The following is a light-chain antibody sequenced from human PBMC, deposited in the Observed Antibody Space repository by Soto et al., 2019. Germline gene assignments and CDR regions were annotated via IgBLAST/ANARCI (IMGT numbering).Light chain of an antibody. Sequence: EIVLTQSPATLSLSPGERATLSCRASQSVSSYLAWYQQKPGQAPRLLIYDASNRATGIPARFSGSGSGTDFTLTISSLEPEAFAVYYCQQRSNVFGGGTKVDIK. CDR2: DAS. J-gene: IGKJ4*01. CDR3: QQRSNV. CDR1: QSVSSY. V-gene: IGKV3-11*01.